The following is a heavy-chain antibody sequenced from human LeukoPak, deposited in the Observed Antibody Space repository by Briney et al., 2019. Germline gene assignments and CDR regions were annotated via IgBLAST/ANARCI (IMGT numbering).Heavy chain of an antibody. Sequence: SETLSLTCAVSGGSISSGGYSWSWIRQPPGKGLEWIGYIYHSGSTYYNPSLKSRVTISVDRSQNQFSLKLSSVTAADTAVYYCARAHDYGDYFDYWGQGTLVTVSS. V-gene: IGHV4-30-2*01. CDR3: ARAHDYGDYFDY. D-gene: IGHD4-17*01. J-gene: IGHJ4*02. CDR1: GGSISSGGYS. CDR2: IYHSGST.